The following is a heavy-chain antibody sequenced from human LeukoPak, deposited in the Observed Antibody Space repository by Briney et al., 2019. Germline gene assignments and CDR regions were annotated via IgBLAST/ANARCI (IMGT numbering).Heavy chain of an antibody. CDR2: IIPIFGTA. D-gene: IGHD3-22*01. V-gene: IGHV1-69*01. Sequence: GSSVKVSCKASGGTFSSYAISWVRQAPGQGLEWMGGIIPIFGTANYAQKFQGRVTITADESTSTAYMELSSLRSEDTAVYYRARGDDYYDSSGYYTGIDYWGQGTPVTVSS. CDR3: ARGDDYYDSSGYYTGIDY. J-gene: IGHJ4*02. CDR1: GGTFSSYA.